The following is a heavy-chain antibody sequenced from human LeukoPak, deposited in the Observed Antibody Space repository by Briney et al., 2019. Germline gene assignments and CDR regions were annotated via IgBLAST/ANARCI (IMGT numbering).Heavy chain of an antibody. D-gene: IGHD3-10*01. J-gene: IGHJ4*02. Sequence: GGSLRLSCAASEFTFSSYWMSWVRQAPGKGLEWVANIKPDGSEKYYVDSVKGRFTISRDNAKNSLYLQMNSLRAEDTAVYYCARVYYYTSGSRWGDYFDYWGQGTLVTASS. CDR2: IKPDGSEK. CDR3: ARVYYYTSGSRWGDYFDY. V-gene: IGHV3-7*01. CDR1: EFTFSSYW.